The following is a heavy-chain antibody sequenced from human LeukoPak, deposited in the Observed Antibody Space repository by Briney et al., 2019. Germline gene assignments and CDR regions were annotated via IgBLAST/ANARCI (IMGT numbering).Heavy chain of an antibody. Sequence: SETLSLTCAVYGGSFSGYYWGWIRQPPGKGLEWIGEINHSGSTNYNPSLKSRVTISVDTSKNQFSLKLSSVTAADTAVYYCARGHEAYYDFWSGYYGYWFDPWGQGTLVTVSS. CDR3: ARGHEAYYDFWSGYYGYWFDP. D-gene: IGHD3-3*01. CDR1: GGSFSGYY. J-gene: IGHJ5*02. V-gene: IGHV4-34*01. CDR2: INHSGST.